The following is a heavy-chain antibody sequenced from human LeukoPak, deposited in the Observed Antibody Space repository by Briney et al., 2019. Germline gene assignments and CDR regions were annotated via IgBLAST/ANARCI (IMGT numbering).Heavy chain of an antibody. D-gene: IGHD3-22*01. CDR3: ARAHYDSSGYYRTYYSDY. V-gene: IGHV3-30-3*01. J-gene: IGHJ4*02. CDR1: GFTFSSYA. CDR2: ISYDGSNK. Sequence: GRSLRLSCAASGFTFSSYAMHWVRQAPGKGLEWVAVISYDGSNKYYADSVKGRFTISRDNSKNTLYLQMNSLRAEDTAVYYCARAHYDSSGYYRTYYSDYWGQGTLVTVSS.